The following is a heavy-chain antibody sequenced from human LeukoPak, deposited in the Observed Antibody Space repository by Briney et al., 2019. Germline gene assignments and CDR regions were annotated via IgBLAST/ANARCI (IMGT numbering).Heavy chain of an antibody. CDR2: IYTYNGNA. CDR1: GYTFTTYG. J-gene: IGHJ4*02. Sequence: GASVKVSCKASGYTFTTYGISWVRQAPGPGLEWMGWIYTYNGNANYAQKFQGRVTLTSDTSTTTAYMELRSLTSDDTAVYYCARDSSPVAGMGRFWGQGTLVTVSS. CDR3: ARDSSPVAGMGRF. V-gene: IGHV1-18*01. D-gene: IGHD6-19*01.